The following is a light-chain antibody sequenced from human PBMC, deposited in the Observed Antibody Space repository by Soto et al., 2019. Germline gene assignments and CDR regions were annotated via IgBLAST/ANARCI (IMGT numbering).Light chain of an antibody. V-gene: IGKV1-5*03. CDR3: QQYYSYPWT. CDR1: QSVGTY. CDR2: KGS. Sequence: DIQMTQSPSTLSASVGDRVTITCRASQSVGTYLAWFEQRPGKAPKGLISKGSTLESGAPSRFTGSGSGTEFALPITRLQPEDFATYYCQQYYSYPWTFGQGTKV. J-gene: IGKJ1*01.